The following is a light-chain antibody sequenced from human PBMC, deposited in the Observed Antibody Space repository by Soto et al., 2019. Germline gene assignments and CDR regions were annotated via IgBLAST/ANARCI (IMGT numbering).Light chain of an antibody. CDR3: QHYINYPLT. CDR2: KAS. J-gene: IGKJ4*01. V-gene: IGKV1-5*03. CDR1: QSISFW. Sequence: DIPVTQSPSTLSASVGDIVTITCRASQSISFWLAWYQQKPGKAPNLLIYKASSLDSGVPSRFSGSGSGTEFTLTISSLQPDDFATYYCQHYINYPLTFGGGTKVEIK.